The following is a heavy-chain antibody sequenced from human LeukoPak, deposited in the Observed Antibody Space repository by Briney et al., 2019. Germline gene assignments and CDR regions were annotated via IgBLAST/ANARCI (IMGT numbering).Heavy chain of an antibody. CDR1: GDSITSYY. V-gene: IGHV4-4*09. CDR3: ARHEAAVTYNSFDI. J-gene: IGHJ3*02. CDR2: IYISGTT. D-gene: IGHD4-11*01. Sequence: SETVSLTCTVSGDSITSYYWRWIRQPPGKGLEGIGYIYISGTTTYNPSLESRVTISVDTSKNQLSLKLSSVTAADTALYYCARHEAAVTYNSFDIWGQGTMVTVSS.